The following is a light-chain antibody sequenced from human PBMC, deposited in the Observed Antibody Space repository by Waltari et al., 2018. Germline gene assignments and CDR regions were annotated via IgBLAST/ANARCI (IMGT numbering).Light chain of an antibody. V-gene: IGKV1-5*03. CDR1: QSIYRW. CDR3: QQYYSSPYT. J-gene: IGKJ3*01. Sequence: DIQMTQSPSTLSASVGDRVAITCRASQSIYRWVAWYQQKPGKAPKLLIYEASTLETGVPSRFSGSGSGTEFTLTISSLQTEDVALYYCQQYYSSPYTFGPGTKVDIK. CDR2: EAS.